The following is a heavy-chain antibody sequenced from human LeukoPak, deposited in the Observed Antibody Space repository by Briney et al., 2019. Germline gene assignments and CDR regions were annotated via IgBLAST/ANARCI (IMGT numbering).Heavy chain of an antibody. Sequence: PSETLSFTCAVYGGSFSGYYWSWIRQPPGKGLEWIGEINHSGSTNYNPSLKSRVTISVDTSKNQFSLKLSSVTAADTAVYYCARGPVAYCSSTSCYTLETYYYYGMDVWGKGTTVTVSS. J-gene: IGHJ6*04. D-gene: IGHD2-2*02. CDR2: INHSGST. CDR3: ARGPVAYCSSTSCYTLETYYYYGMDV. CDR1: GGSFSGYY. V-gene: IGHV4-34*01.